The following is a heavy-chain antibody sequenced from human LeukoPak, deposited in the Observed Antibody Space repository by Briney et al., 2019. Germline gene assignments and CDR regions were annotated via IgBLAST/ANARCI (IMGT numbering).Heavy chain of an antibody. CDR1: GYTFTGYY. D-gene: IGHD6-6*01. V-gene: IGHV1-2*02. CDR3: ARGPHSSSSLDY. CDR2: INPNSGGT. J-gene: IGHJ4*02. Sequence: ASVKVSCKASGYTFTGYYMHWVRQAPGQGLEWMGWINPNSGGTNYAQKLQGRVTMTTDTSTSTAYMELRSLRSDDTAVYYCARGPHSSSSLDYWGQGTLVTVSS.